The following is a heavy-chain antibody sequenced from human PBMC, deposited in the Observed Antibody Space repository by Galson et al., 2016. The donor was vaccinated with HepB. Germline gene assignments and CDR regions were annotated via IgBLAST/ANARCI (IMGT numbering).Heavy chain of an antibody. Sequence: DSVKGRFTIATDNAKNSLYLQRNSLKAEDTAVYYCARDRIAVAGFENWFDAWGQGTLVTVS. CDR3: ARDRIAVAGFENWFDA. D-gene: IGHD6-13*01. J-gene: IGHJ5*02. V-gene: IGHV3-7*01.